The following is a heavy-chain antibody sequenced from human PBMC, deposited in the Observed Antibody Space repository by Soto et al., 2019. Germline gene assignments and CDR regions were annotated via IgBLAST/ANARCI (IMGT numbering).Heavy chain of an antibody. CDR2: ISSSGSTI. CDR3: ARESVGIAARYGMDV. Sequence: GGSLRLSCAVSGFSFGTYTVNWVRQAPGKGLEWVSYISSSGSTIYYADSVKGRFTISRDNAKNSLYLQMNSLRAEDTAVYYCARESVGIAARYGMDVWGQGTTVTVSS. J-gene: IGHJ6*02. V-gene: IGHV3-48*04. CDR1: GFSFGTYT. D-gene: IGHD6-6*01.